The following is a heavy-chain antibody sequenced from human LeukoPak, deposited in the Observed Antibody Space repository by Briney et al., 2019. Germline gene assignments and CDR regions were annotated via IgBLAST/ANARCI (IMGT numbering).Heavy chain of an antibody. CDR3: ARDQLYYDFSPRGGEFFDY. D-gene: IGHD3-3*01. CDR1: GFTFSSYA. Sequence: GGSLRLSCAASGFTFSSYAMHWVRQAPGKGLEWVAVISYDGSNKYYADSVKGRFTISRDNSKNTLYLQMNSLRAEDTAVYYCARDQLYYDFSPRGGEFFDYWGQGTLVTVSS. V-gene: IGHV3-30*04. CDR2: ISYDGSNK. J-gene: IGHJ4*02.